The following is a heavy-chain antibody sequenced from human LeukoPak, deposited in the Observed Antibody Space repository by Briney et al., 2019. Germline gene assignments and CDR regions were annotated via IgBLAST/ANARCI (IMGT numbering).Heavy chain of an antibody. CDR1: GYTFTGYY. D-gene: IGHD3-10*01. V-gene: IGHV1-2*04. CDR2: INPNSGGT. J-gene: IGHJ6*02. CDR3: ARDSMAGSGSSPYYYGMDV. Sequence: ASVKVSCKASGYTFTGYYMHWVRQAPGQGLEWMGWINPNSGGTNYAQKFQGWVTMTRDTSISTAYMELSRLRSDDTAVYHCARDSMAGSGSSPYYYGMDVWGQGTTVTVSS.